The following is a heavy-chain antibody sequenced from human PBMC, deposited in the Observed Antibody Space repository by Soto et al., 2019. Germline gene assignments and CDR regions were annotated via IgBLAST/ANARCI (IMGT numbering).Heavy chain of an antibody. CDR2: HNGYNGQT. Sequence: ASVKVSCKASENTFSTYLVHWVRQVHGQGLEWMGWHNGYNGQTEYSQKFQGRVTITRDTSAKTAYLELRSLTSEDTAVYYCAGPHDRAGLGTWGQGTLVTVS. V-gene: IGHV1-3*01. CDR3: AGPHDRAGLGT. J-gene: IGHJ5*02. CDR1: ENTFSTYL. D-gene: IGHD1-1*01.